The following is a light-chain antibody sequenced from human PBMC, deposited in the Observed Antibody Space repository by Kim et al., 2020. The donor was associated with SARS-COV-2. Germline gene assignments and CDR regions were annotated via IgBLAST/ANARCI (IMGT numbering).Light chain of an antibody. V-gene: IGLV3-21*04. CDR3: QVGDSSSDHPMV. Sequence: SYELTQPPSVSVAPGKTARITCGGNNIGSKSVHWYQQKPGQAPVLVIYYDSDRPSGIPERFSGSNSGNTATLTISRVEAGDEADYYCQVGDSSSDHPMVFGGGTQLTVL. J-gene: IGLJ2*01. CDR1: NIGSKS. CDR2: YDS.